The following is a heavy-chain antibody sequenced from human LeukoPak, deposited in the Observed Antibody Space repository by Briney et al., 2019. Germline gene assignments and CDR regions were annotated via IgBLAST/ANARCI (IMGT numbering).Heavy chain of an antibody. CDR2: ISYDGSNK. D-gene: IGHD1-26*01. Sequence: GGSLRLSCAASGFTFSSYAMHWVRQAPGKGLEWVAVISYDGSNKYYADSVKGRFTISRDNSKNTLYLQMNSLRAEDTAVYYCAKEWGKYSGSYYGNDYWGQGTLVTVSS. V-gene: IGHV3-30-3*01. J-gene: IGHJ4*02. CDR3: AKEWGKYSGSYYGNDY. CDR1: GFTFSSYA.